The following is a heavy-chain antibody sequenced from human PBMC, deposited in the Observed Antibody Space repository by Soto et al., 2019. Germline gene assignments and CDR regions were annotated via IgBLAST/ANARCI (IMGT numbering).Heavy chain of an antibody. CDR1: GFTFSNYA. J-gene: IGHJ4*02. D-gene: IGHD6-13*01. CDR2: ITGSGGGT. CDR3: AKRPLTAAGFDY. V-gene: IGHV3-23*01. Sequence: EVQLLESGGGLVQPGGSLRLSCAASGFTFSNYAMTWVRQAPGKGLEWVSVITGSGGGTYFVDSVKGWFTISRDNSKNTVYLQTNSLRAEDTAVYYCAKRPLTAAGFDYWGQGTLVTVSS.